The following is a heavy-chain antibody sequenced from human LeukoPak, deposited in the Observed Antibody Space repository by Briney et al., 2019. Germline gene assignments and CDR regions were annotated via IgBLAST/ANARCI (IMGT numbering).Heavy chain of an antibody. CDR2: ISAYNGNT. V-gene: IGHV1-18*01. Sequence: ASVKVSCKASNNTLSNNGITWVRQAPGQGLEWMGWISAYNGNTNYAQKLQGRVTMTTDTSTSTAYMELRSLRSDDTAVYYCARDQWVSGWYEHDYWGQGTLVTVSS. CDR3: ARDQWVSGWYEHDY. J-gene: IGHJ4*02. CDR1: NNTLSNNG. D-gene: IGHD6-19*01.